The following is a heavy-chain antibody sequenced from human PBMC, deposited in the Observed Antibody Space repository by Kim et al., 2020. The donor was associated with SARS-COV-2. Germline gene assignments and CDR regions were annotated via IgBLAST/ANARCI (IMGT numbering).Heavy chain of an antibody. J-gene: IGHJ6*02. Sequence: RFTTSRDNSKNTMYLQMNSLGAEDTAVYYCAKGIMVRGPSQYYYYYGMDVWGQGTTVTVSS. D-gene: IGHD3-10*01. V-gene: IGHV3-30*02. CDR3: AKGIMVRGPSQYYYYYGMDV.